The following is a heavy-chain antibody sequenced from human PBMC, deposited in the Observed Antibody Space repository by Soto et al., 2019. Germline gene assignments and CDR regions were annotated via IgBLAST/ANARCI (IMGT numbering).Heavy chain of an antibody. CDR1: GASISSYY. CDR2: IYHSGSI. CDR3: ARERPHGARLDP. Sequence: PSETLSLTCSVSGASISSYYYTWIRQPPGKGLEWIGYIYHSGSILYNPSLKSRVTISVDKSKNQFSLKLSSVTAADTAVYYCARERPHGARLDPWGQGTLVTVSS. D-gene: IGHD6-6*01. J-gene: IGHJ5*02. V-gene: IGHV4-59*12.